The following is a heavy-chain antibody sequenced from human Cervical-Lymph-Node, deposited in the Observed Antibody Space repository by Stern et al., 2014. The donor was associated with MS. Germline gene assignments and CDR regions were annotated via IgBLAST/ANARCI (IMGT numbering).Heavy chain of an antibody. CDR1: GYTFTGYY. Sequence: QVQLVQSGAEVKKPGASVKVSCKAFGYTFTGYYIHWVRQAPGQGLEWMGRINPNSGGTDYAQKFQGRVTMTRDTSISTAYMDLSSLRSDDTAVYYCARVDFDVWGQGTTVTVSS. CDR3: ARVDFDV. CDR2: INPNSGGT. V-gene: IGHV1-2*06. D-gene: IGHD3-3*01. J-gene: IGHJ6*02.